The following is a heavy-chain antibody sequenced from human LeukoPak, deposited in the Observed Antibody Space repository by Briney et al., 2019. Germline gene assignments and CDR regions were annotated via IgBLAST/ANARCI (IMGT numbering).Heavy chain of an antibody. J-gene: IGHJ5*02. CDR1: GFTFSSYW. Sequence: GGSLRLSCAASGFTFSSYWRSWLRPAPGKGLEWVANIKQDGSEKYYVDSVKGRFTISRDNAKNSLYLQMNSLRAEDTAVYYCARVKADRFDPWGQGTLVTVSS. V-gene: IGHV3-7*03. CDR2: IKQDGSEK. CDR3: ARVKADRFDP.